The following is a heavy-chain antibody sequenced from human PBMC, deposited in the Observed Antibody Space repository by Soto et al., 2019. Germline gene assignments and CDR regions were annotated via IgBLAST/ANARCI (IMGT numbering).Heavy chain of an antibody. V-gene: IGHV3-23*01. CDR3: AKERWRLHGDYVGFLQH. J-gene: IGHJ1*01. CDR1: GFTFSSYA. CDR2: ISGSGSAT. Sequence: EVHMLESGGGLVQPGGSLRLSCAASGFTFSSYAMSWVRQYPGKGLEWASTISGSGSATYNADSVKGRFTNSRDNSKNTLYLQMNSLRAEDTAVYYCAKERWRLHGDYVGFLQHWGQGTLVTVSS. D-gene: IGHD4-17*01.